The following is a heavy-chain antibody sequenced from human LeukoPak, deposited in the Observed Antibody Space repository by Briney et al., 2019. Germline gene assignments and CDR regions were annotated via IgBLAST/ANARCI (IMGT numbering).Heavy chain of an antibody. CDR3: ARVGAELRGVSYFDY. Sequence: PSETLSLTCSVSGGSISSNSYHWGWIRQPPGKGLEWIGSIYYSGSTYYNPSLKSRVTISVDTSKNQFSLKLSSVTAADTAVYYCARVGAELRGVSYFDYWGQGTLVTVSS. V-gene: IGHV4-39*07. CDR2: IYYSGST. CDR1: GGSISSNSYH. J-gene: IGHJ4*02. D-gene: IGHD1-7*01.